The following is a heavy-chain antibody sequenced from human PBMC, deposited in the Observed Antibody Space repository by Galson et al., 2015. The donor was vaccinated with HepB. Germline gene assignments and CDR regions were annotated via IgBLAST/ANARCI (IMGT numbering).Heavy chain of an antibody. CDR1: GFTFSSYG. V-gene: IGHV3-NL1*01. CDR3: ARKYYDFWSGSGYYYMDV. CDR2: IYSGGST. D-gene: IGHD3-3*01. Sequence: SLRLSCAASGFTFSSYGMHWVRQAPGKGLEWVSVIYSGGSTYYADSVKGRFTISRDNSKNTLYLQMNSLRAEDTAVYYCARKYYDFWSGSGYYYMDVWGKGTTVTVSS. J-gene: IGHJ6*03.